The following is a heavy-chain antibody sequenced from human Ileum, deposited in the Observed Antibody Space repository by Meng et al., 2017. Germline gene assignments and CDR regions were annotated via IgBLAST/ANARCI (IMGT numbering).Heavy chain of an antibody. CDR3: ASGTPGRSYCDY. D-gene: IGHD2-15*01. CDR1: GYTFGSYG. V-gene: IGHV1-18*01. Sequence: QVLLLQSGPEVKEPGASVRVCCKASGYTFGSYGICGVRQAPGQGLEWMGWFVNYVDTYPAPKFQGRVTMTTDTHTNTAFMELRSLTSDDTAVYYCASGTPGRSYCDYWGQGTLVTVSS. CDR2: FVNYVDT. J-gene: IGHJ4*02.